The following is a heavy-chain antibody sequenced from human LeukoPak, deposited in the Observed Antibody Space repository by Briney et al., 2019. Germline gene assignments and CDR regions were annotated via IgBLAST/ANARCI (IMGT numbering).Heavy chain of an antibody. CDR3: ARGSRGGSGYSRVHAGWFDP. V-gene: IGHV4-34*01. J-gene: IGHJ5*02. Sequence: SETLYLTCAVYGGSFSGYYWSWVRQPPGQGLEWIGEINHSGSTNYNPLLKSRVSISVDTSKNQFSLKLRSVTAADTAVYYCARGSRGGSGYSRVHAGWFDPWGQGTLVTVSS. CDR2: INHSGST. CDR1: GGSFSGYY. D-gene: IGHD2-15*01.